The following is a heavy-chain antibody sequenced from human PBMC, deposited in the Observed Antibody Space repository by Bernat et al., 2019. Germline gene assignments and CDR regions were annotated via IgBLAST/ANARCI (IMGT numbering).Heavy chain of an antibody. CDR2: IGTAGDT. CDR3: ARGHRPRDPFDY. V-gene: IGHV3-13*04. CDR1: GFTFSSYD. J-gene: IGHJ4*02. Sequence: EVQLVESGGGLVQPGGSLRLSCAASGFTFSSYDMHWVRQATGKGLEWVSAIGTAGDTYYPGSVKGRFTISRENAKNSLYLQMNSLRAGDTAVYYCARGHRPRDPFDYWGQGTLVTVSS.